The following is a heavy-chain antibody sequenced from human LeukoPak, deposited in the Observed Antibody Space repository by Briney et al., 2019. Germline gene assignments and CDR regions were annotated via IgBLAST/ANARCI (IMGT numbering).Heavy chain of an antibody. V-gene: IGHV3-23*01. CDR2: ISGSGGST. Sequence: GGSLRLSCAASGFTFSSYAMSWVRQAPGKGLEWVSAISGSGGSTYYADSVKGGFTVSRDNSKNTLYLQMNSLRAEDTAVYYCAKAKGVVITSPLGWGQGTMVTVSS. CDR1: GFTFSSYA. D-gene: IGHD3-22*01. J-gene: IGHJ3*01. CDR3: AKAKGVVITSPLG.